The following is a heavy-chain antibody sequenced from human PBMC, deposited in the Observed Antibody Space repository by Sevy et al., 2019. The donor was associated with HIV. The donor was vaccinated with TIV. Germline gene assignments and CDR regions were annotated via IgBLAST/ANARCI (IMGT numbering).Heavy chain of an antibody. CDR3: SRGGPNQHQLDYFDY. CDR1: GVSISTNY. Sequence: SETLYLTCTVSGVSISTNYWDWIRQPTGKGLECVGFSGRTNYNPSLKSRVTTLVDTSKNQFSLKLSSVTVADTAIYYCSRGGPNQHQLDYFDYWGHGALVTVSS. D-gene: IGHD6-13*01. V-gene: IGHV4-59*01. J-gene: IGHJ4*01. CDR2: SGRT.